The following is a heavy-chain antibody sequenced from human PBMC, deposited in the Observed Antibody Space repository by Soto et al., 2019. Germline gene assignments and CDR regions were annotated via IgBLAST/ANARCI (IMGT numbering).Heavy chain of an antibody. Sequence: QVQWVESGGDLVKPGGSLRLSCAASGYTFSDYYMSWIRQAPGKGLEWISYIDTSGTKIYYADSVKGRFTITRDNAKNSLYLEMNSLRDEDTAVYFCASHYDMWRCYLSPVDYWGQGPLVTVSS. J-gene: IGHJ4*02. D-gene: IGHD3-9*01. CDR1: GYTFSDYY. V-gene: IGHV3-11*01. CDR2: IDTSGTKI. CDR3: ASHYDMWRCYLSPVDY.